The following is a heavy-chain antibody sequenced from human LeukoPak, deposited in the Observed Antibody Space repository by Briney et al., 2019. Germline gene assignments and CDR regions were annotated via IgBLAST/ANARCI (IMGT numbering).Heavy chain of an antibody. J-gene: IGHJ3*02. Sequence: PSETLSLTCTVSGGSISSSNYYWGWIRQPPGKGLEWIGSIYYSGSTYYNPSLKSRVTISVDTSKNQFSLKLNSVTAADTAVYYCARVLLWSRTTGHAFDIWGQGTMVTVSS. CDR3: ARVLLWSRTTGHAFDI. CDR2: IYYSGST. V-gene: IGHV4-39*01. CDR1: GGSISSSNYY. D-gene: IGHD3-10*01.